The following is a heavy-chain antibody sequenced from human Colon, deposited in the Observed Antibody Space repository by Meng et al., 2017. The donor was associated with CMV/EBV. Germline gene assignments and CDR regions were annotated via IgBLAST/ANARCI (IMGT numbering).Heavy chain of an antibody. D-gene: IGHD3-22*01. CDR1: GFTFDDYA. V-gene: IGHV3-9*01. Sequence: SLRLSCAASGFTFDDYAMHWVRQAPGKGLEWVSGISWNSGRIGYADSVKGRFTISRDNAKNSLYLQMNGLRAEDTAVYYCTRGVVVYGMDVWGQGTTVTVSS. CDR2: ISWNSGRI. J-gene: IGHJ6*02. CDR3: TRGVVVYGMDV.